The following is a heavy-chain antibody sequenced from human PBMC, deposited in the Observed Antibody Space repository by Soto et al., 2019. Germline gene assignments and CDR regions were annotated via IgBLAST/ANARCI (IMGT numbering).Heavy chain of an antibody. CDR2: ISGSGGST. D-gene: IGHD2-21*02. V-gene: IGHV3-23*01. Sequence: AGGSLRLSCAASGFTFSSCAMSWVRQAPGKGLEWVSAISGSGGSTYYADSVKVRFTISRDNSKNTLYLQMNRMRAEDTAVYYCVKCGGDCYANWFDXWGRQSLVTASX. CDR3: VKCGGDCYANWFDX. J-gene: IGHJ5*02. CDR1: GFTFSSCA.